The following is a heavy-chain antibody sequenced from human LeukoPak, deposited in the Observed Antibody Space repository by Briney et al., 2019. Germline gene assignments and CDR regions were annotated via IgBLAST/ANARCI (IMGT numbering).Heavy chain of an antibody. CDR1: GFTFNDHY. CDR3: ASSYYDSSGYSDY. J-gene: IGHJ4*02. CDR2: SRNKANTYTT. Sequence: GGSLRLSCAASGFTFNDHYIDWVRQAPGKGLEWVGRSRNKANTYTTDYAASVKGRFTVSRDDSKNSLYLQMNSLRAEDTAVYYCASSYYDSSGYSDYWGQGTLVTVSS. V-gene: IGHV3-72*01. D-gene: IGHD3-22*01.